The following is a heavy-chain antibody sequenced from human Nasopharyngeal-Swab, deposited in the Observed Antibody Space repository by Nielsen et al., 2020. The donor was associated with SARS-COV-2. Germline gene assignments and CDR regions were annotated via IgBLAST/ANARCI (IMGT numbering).Heavy chain of an antibody. CDR2: DGSSQ. D-gene: IGHD2-15*01. V-gene: IGHV3-30-3*01. CDR3: AAGSDY. Sequence: GESLKISCTAPGFTLAYTMHWVRQAPGQGLEWVAVDGSSQQYADSVRGRFTVSRDSSRNTVYLQMNNLRPEDTAVYYCAAGSDYWGQGTLVTVSS. J-gene: IGHJ4*02. CDR1: GFTLAYT.